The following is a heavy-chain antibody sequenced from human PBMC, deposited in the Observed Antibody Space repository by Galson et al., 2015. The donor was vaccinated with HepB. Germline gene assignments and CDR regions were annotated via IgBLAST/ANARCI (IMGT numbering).Heavy chain of an antibody. V-gene: IGHV1-46*01. J-gene: IGHJ5*02. CDR2: IHPSGGST. CDR1: GYTFTSYF. CDR3: ARGERFDP. Sequence: SVKVSCKASGYTFTSYFIHWVRQAPGQGLEWMGIIHPSGGSTDYAQKFQGRLTVTRDTSTSTVYMELSSLRSEDTAVYYCARGERFDPWGQGTLVTVSS. D-gene: IGHD1-26*01.